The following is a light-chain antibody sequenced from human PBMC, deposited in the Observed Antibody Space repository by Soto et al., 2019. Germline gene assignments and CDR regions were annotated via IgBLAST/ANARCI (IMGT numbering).Light chain of an antibody. CDR3: QQXGSSPPLT. CDR2: GVD. J-gene: IGKJ1*01. CDR1: QSVSSIS. Sequence: EIVLTQSPGTLSLSPGESATLSCRASQSVSSISFAWYQQKRGQDTRLLIDGVDSRATGSPDRCSGSGAGTDVSLTISRLEPEDFAVYYCQQXGSSPPLTFGQGTKVDI. V-gene: IGKV3-20*01.